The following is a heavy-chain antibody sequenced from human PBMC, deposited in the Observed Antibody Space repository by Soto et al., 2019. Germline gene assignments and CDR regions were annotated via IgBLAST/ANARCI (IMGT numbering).Heavy chain of an antibody. J-gene: IGHJ6*04. Sequence: VASVKVSCKASGYTFTGYYMHWVRQAPGQGLEWMGWINPNSGGTNYAQKFQGWVTMTRDTSISTAYMELSRLRSDDTAVYYCARVAPGAAAGGASPYYYYGTDVWGKGTTVTVSS. CDR2: INPNSGGT. D-gene: IGHD6-13*01. CDR3: ARVAPGAAAGGASPYYYYGTDV. CDR1: GYTFTGYY. V-gene: IGHV1-2*04.